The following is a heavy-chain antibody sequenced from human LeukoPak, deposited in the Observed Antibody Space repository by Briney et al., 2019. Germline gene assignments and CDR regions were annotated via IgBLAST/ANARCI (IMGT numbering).Heavy chain of an antibody. J-gene: IGHJ4*02. Sequence: GASVKVSCKASGYTFTSYGISWVRQAPGQGLEWMGWINPNSGTNYAQKFQGRVTMTRDTSITTAYMELSRLTSDDTAVYYCARGKMNGDDFDYWGQGTLVTVSS. D-gene: IGHD4-17*01. CDR2: INPNSGT. CDR1: GYTFTSYG. V-gene: IGHV1-2*02. CDR3: ARGKMNGDDFDY.